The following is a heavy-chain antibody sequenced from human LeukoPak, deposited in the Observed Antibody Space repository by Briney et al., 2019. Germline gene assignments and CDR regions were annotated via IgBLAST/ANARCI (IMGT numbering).Heavy chain of an antibody. CDR3: AKESRAYFDY. CDR1: GFTFDDYA. Sequence: PGGSLRLSCVASGFTFDDYAMHWVRHAPGKGLEWVSGISWNSGSIGYADSVKGRFTISRDNAKNSLYLQMNSLRAEDTALYYCAKESRAYFDYWGQGTLVTVSS. J-gene: IGHJ4*02. CDR2: ISWNSGSI. D-gene: IGHD2-2*01. V-gene: IGHV3-9*01.